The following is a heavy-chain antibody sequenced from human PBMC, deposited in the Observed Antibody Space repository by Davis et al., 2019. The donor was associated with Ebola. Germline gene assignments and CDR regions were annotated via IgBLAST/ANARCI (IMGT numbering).Heavy chain of an antibody. J-gene: IGHJ4*02. CDR1: GYSFTSYW. D-gene: IGHD3-10*01. V-gene: IGHV5-51*01. Sequence: GESLKISCTGSGYSFTSYWIAWVRQPPGKGLEWMGVIYAGDSDTRYSPSFEGQVTVSVDRSITTAYLQWSSLKASDTATYYCARQESLYGWIDHWGQGTLVTVSS. CDR2: IYAGDSDT. CDR3: ARQESLYGWIDH.